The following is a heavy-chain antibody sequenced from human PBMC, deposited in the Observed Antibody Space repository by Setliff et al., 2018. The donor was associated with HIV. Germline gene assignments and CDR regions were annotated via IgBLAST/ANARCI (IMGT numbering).Heavy chain of an antibody. CDR3: ARALSEGGYSYGYYYYYGMDV. D-gene: IGHD5-18*01. V-gene: IGHV4-38-2*02. CDR2: IYHSGNT. CDR1: GYSISSDYW. J-gene: IGHJ6*02. Sequence: SETLSLTCTVSGYSISSDYWWGWIRQPPGKGLEWIGSIYHSGNTYYNPSLKSRVIISVDKSKNQFSLTLSSVTAADTAVYYCARALSEGGYSYGYYYYYGMDVWGQGTTVTVSS.